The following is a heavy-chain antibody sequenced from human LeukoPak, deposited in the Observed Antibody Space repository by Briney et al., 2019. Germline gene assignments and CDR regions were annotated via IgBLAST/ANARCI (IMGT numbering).Heavy chain of an antibody. CDR2: ISGSSSTI. CDR3: ARQRAGFTVTTSDY. CDR1: GFAFNTYD. D-gene: IGHD4-17*01. J-gene: IGHJ4*02. V-gene: IGHV3-48*01. Sequence: GGSLRLSCAASGFAFNTYDMNWVRQAPGKGLEWVSYISGSSSTIYYADSVKGRFTISRDNAKNSLYLQMNSLRAEDTAVYYCARQRAGFTVTTSDYWGQGTLVTVSS.